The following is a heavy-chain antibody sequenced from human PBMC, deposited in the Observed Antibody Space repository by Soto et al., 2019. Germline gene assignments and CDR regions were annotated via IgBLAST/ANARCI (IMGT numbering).Heavy chain of an antibody. J-gene: IGHJ6*02. D-gene: IGHD1-1*01. V-gene: IGHV5-51*01. CDR3: AKYNCDAGTCYPFMGWYHYAMDV. Sequence: PGESRKISCKGSGYTFTDYWIGWVRQMPGKGLEWVGIIYPGDSDTRYNPSFRGLVTISADTSISTAYLKWSSLKASDSAMYYCAKYNCDAGTCYPFMGWYHYAMDVWGPGTTVTVSS. CDR2: IYPGDSDT. CDR1: GYTFTDYW.